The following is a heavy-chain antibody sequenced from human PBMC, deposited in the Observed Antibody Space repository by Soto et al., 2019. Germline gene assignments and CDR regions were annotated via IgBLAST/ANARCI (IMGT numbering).Heavy chain of an antibody. Sequence: SETLSLTCAVSGGSISSGGYSWSWIRQPPGRGLEWIGYIYHSGSTYYNPSLKSRVTISVDRSKNQFSLKLSSVTAADTAVYYCARERGSGYDRTYYFDYWGQGTLVTVSS. CDR1: GGSISSGGYS. CDR3: ARERGSGYDRTYYFDY. J-gene: IGHJ4*02. V-gene: IGHV4-30-2*01. D-gene: IGHD5-12*01. CDR2: IYHSGST.